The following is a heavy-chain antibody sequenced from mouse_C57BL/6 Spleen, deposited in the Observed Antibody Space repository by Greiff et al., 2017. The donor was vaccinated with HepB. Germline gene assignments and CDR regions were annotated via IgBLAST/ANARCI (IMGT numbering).Heavy chain of an antibody. CDR2: ISDGGSYT. CDR1: GFTLSSYA. J-gene: IGHJ2*01. Sequence: EVQVVESGGGLVKPGGSLKLSCAASGFTLSSYAMSWVRQTPEKRLEWVATISDGGSYTYYPDNVKGRFTISRDNAKNNLYLQMSHLKSEDTAMYYCARDSTTVVAYYFDYWGQGTTLTVSS. CDR3: ARDSTTVVAYYFDY. D-gene: IGHD1-1*01. V-gene: IGHV5-4*01.